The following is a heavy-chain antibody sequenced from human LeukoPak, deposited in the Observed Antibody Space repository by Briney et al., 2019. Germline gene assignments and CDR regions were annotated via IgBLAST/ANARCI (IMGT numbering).Heavy chain of an antibody. Sequence: GGSLRLSCAASGFTFNIYAMHWVRQAPGKGLEWVAVISYDESDKYYADSVKGRFTISRDNSKNTLYLQMNSLRVEDTAVYYCARRWSYDHWGQGTLVTVSS. V-gene: IGHV3-30*04. CDR3: ARRWSYDH. CDR2: ISYDESDK. D-gene: IGHD6-13*01. CDR1: GFTFNIYA. J-gene: IGHJ4*02.